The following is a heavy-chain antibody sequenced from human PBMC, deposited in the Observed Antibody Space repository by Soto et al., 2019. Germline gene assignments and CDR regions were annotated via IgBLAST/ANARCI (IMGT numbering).Heavy chain of an antibody. D-gene: IGHD5-12*01. CDR1: GFTFSSYA. J-gene: IGHJ5*02. V-gene: IGHV3-23*01. Sequence: EVQLLESGGGLVQPGGSLRLSCAASGFTFSSYAMSWVRQAPGKGLEWVSAISGSGGSTYYADSVKGRFTISRDNSKNTLYLQMNSLRAEDTAVYYCAKPTVATSPTVNWFDPWGQGTLVTVSS. CDR2: ISGSGGST. CDR3: AKPTVATSPTVNWFDP.